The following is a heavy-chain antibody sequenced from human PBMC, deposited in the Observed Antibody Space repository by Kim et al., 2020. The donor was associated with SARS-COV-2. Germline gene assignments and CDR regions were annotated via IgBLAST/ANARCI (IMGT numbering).Heavy chain of an antibody. CDR3: ARGYDILTGYFYFDY. D-gene: IGHD3-9*01. Sequence: ESVKDRFTNSRDKAKYTLYLQMNSRRAEDTAVYYCARGYDILTGYFYFDYWGQGTLVTVSS. V-gene: IGHV3-30*01. J-gene: IGHJ4*02.